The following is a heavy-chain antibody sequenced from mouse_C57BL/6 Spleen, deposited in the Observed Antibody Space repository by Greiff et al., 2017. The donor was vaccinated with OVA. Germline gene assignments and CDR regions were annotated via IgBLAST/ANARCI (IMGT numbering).Heavy chain of an antibody. CDR1: GYAFSSYW. Sequence: QVQLQQSGAELVKPGASVKISCKASGYAFSSYWMNWVKQRPGKGLEWIGQIYPGDGDTNYNGKFKGKATLTADKSSSTAYMQLSSLTSEDSAVYFCARCGSSGYAWFAYWGQGTLVTVSA. D-gene: IGHD3-2*02. CDR2: IYPGDGDT. J-gene: IGHJ3*01. CDR3: ARCGSSGYAWFAY. V-gene: IGHV1-80*01.